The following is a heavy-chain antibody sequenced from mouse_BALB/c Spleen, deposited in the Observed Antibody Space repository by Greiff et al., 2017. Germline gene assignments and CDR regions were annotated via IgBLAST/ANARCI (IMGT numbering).Heavy chain of an antibody. Sequence: EVQRVESGGGLVKPGGSLKLSCAASGFAFSSYDMSWVRQTPEKRLEWVAYISSGGGSTYYPDTVKGRFTISRDNAKNTLYLQMSSLKSEDTAMYYCARHGRFITTVHYYAMDYWGQGTSVTVSS. CDR2: ISSGGGST. J-gene: IGHJ4*01. D-gene: IGHD1-2*01. CDR1: GFAFSSYD. CDR3: ARHGRFITTVHYYAMDY. V-gene: IGHV5-12-1*01.